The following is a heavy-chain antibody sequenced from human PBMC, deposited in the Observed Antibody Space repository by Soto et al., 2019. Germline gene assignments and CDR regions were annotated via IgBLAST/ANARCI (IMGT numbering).Heavy chain of an antibody. CDR1: GGSISSSSYY. CDR3: ARHRLLTPPVY. J-gene: IGHJ4*02. CDR2: ISFSGST. Sequence: QLQLQESGPGLVKPSETLSLTCAVSGGSISSSSYYWGWIRQPPGKGLEWIVSISFSGSTYYNPSLRGRVTMSVDTSKNQFSLKLSSVTAADTAVYYCARHRLLTPPVYWGQGTLVTVSS. D-gene: IGHD1-26*01. V-gene: IGHV4-39*01.